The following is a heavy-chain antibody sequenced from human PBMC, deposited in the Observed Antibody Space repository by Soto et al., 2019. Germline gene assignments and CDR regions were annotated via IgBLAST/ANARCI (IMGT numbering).Heavy chain of an antibody. CDR2: IYYSGRT. Sequence: SETLSLTCTVSGGSISSDDYYWSWIRQPPGKGLEWIGYIYYSGRTDYNPSLKSRVIISIDTSKNQFSLNLNSVSAADTAVYYCARDRSNSPDYFDYWGQGTLVTVSS. J-gene: IGHJ4*02. CDR1: GGSISSDDYY. V-gene: IGHV4-30-4*01. D-gene: IGHD6-6*01. CDR3: ARDRSNSPDYFDY.